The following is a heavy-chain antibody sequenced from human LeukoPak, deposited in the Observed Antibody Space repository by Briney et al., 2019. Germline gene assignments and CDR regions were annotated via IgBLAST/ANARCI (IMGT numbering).Heavy chain of an antibody. CDR1: GYTFTNYG. CDR2: ISANNGNT. Sequence: GASVKVSCKASGYTFTNYGISWVRQAPGQGPAWMGWISANNGNTNYAQNLQGRVTMTTDTSTSTAYMELRSLRSDDTAVYYCARDYDPLRLGELSLGNYFDYWGQGTLVTVSS. V-gene: IGHV1-18*01. J-gene: IGHJ4*02. D-gene: IGHD3-16*02. CDR3: ARDYDPLRLGELSLGNYFDY.